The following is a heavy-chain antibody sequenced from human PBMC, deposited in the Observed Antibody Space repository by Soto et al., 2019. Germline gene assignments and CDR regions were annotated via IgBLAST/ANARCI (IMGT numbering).Heavy chain of an antibody. V-gene: IGHV1-24*01. CDR2: FDPEDGET. CDR1: GYTLTELS. Sequence: ASVKVSCKVSGYTLTELSMHWVRQAPGKGLEWMGGFDPEDGETIYAQKFQGRVTMTEDTSTDTAYMELSSLRSEDTAVYYCATPRHSYDSSGYYYAFDIWGQGTMGTRLL. J-gene: IGHJ3*02. D-gene: IGHD3-22*01. CDR3: ATPRHSYDSSGYYYAFDI.